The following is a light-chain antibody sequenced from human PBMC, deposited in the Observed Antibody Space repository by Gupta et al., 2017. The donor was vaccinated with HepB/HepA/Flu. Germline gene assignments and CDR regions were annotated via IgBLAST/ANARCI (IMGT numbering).Light chain of an antibody. J-gene: IGKJ5*01. CDR2: AAS. CDR1: QNIRIN. Sequence: DIQMTQFPSSLSTSVGDRVIITCRASQNIRINLNWYQQKPGKPPKLLIYAASSLHTGVPSRFSGSGFGTDFTLTISRLQPEDLGTYFCQQSVSIPFTFGQGTLLDIE. V-gene: IGKV1-39*01. CDR3: QQSVSIPFT.